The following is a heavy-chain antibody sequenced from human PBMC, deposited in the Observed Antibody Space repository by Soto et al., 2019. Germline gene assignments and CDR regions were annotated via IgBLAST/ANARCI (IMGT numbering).Heavy chain of an antibody. CDR3: TSHVGPGPVSRALGY. D-gene: IGHD1-26*01. V-gene: IGHV5-51*01. CDR2: IYPDDSDT. Sequence: ESLKISCKVSGSNFLNTWIGWVRQMPGKGLELMGVIYPDDSDTRYSPSFEGLITISADKSITTAYLQWSSLEASDTAMYYCTSHVGPGPVSRALGYWGRGTLVTVP. J-gene: IGHJ4*02. CDR1: GSNFLNTW.